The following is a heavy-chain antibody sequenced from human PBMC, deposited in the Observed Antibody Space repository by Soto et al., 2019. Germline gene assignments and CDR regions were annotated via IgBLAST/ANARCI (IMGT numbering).Heavy chain of an antibody. CDR2: ISAYNGNT. CDR1: GYTFTSYG. Sequence: ASVKVSCKASGYTFTSYGISWVRQAPGQGLEWMGWISAYNGNTNYAQKLQGRVTMTTDTSTSTAYMELRSLRSDDTAVYYCARDRGDSSGYSRGAFDIWGQGTMVTVSS. J-gene: IGHJ3*02. V-gene: IGHV1-18*01. D-gene: IGHD3-22*01. CDR3: ARDRGDSSGYSRGAFDI.